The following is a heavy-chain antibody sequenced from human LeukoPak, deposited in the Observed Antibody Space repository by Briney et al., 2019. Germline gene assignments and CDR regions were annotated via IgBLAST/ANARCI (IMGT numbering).Heavy chain of an antibody. D-gene: IGHD2-2*01. CDR2: IYHSGST. CDR1: GGSISSGGYS. CDR3: ARAKIPAAIGWFDP. Sequence: PSETLSLTCAVSGGSISSGGYSWSWIRQPPGKGLEWLGYIYHSGSTYFNPSLKSQVTISIDRSKNQFSLKLSSVTAADTAVYYCARAKIPAAIGWFDPWGQGTLVTVSS. V-gene: IGHV4-30-2*01. J-gene: IGHJ5*02.